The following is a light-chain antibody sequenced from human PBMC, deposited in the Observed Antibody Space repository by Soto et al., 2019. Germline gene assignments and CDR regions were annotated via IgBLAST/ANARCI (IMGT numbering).Light chain of an antibody. CDR3: QQYYSTHT. Sequence: DIVMTQSPDSLAVSLGERATINCKSSQSVLYSSNNKNYLAWYQQKPGQPPKLLIYWASTRESGVPDRFSGSGSGTDFPPTISSLQAEDVAVYYCQQYYSTHTFGQGTKLEIK. V-gene: IGKV4-1*01. CDR1: QSVLYSSNNKNY. CDR2: WAS. J-gene: IGKJ2*01.